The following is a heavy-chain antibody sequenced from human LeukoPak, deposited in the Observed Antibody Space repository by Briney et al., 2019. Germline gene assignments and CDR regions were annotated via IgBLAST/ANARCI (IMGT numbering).Heavy chain of an antibody. CDR2: IIPIFGTA. D-gene: IGHD4-17*01. J-gene: IGHJ5*02. V-gene: IGHV1-69*05. CDR3: ARDQDYGNWFGP. CDR1: GGTFSSYA. Sequence: SVKVSCKASGGTFSSYAISWVRQAPGQGLEWMGGIIPIFGTANYAQKFQGRVTITTDESTSTAYMELSSLRSEDTAVYYCARDQDYGNWFGPWGQGTLVTVSS.